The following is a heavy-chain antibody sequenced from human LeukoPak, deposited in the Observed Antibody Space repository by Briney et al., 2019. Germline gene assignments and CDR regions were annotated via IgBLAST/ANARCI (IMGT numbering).Heavy chain of an antibody. CDR2: ISGSGGST. CDR3: AKMVTGHNYFDP. J-gene: IGHJ5*02. D-gene: IGHD1-20*01. V-gene: IGHV3-23*01. CDR1: GFDFSNYA. Sequence: GGSLTLACAASGFDFSNYAMNWVRQAPGKGMDWVSAISGSGGSTDYANSVKGRFTISRDNSKNVLYLQMNSLRAEDAAIYYCAKMVTGHNYFDPWGQGTLVTVSS.